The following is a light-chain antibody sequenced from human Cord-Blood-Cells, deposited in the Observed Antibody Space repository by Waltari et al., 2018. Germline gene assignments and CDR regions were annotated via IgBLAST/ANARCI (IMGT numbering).Light chain of an antibody. CDR3: SSYASSSVV. CDR2: DVR. Sequence: QSALTQPASVAGSPGPPSTTSCTGPSSDVSGYNYVSWYQQHPGKAPIHMIYDVRTRPSGVSNRFSGSKSCNTASLTISGLQAEDEADYYCSSYASSSVVFGGGTRLTVL. CDR1: SSDVSGYNY. V-gene: IGLV2-14*01. J-gene: IGLJ2*01.